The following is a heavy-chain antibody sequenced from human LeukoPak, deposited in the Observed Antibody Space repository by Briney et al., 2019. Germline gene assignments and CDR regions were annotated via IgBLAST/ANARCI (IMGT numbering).Heavy chain of an antibody. V-gene: IGHV3-74*01. J-gene: IGHJ5*02. CDR1: GFTFSSYW. CDR3: ARGGYSYGNQRHSRWFDP. D-gene: IGHD5-18*01. Sequence: GGSLRLSCAASGFTFSSYWMHWVRQAPGKGLVWVSRINSDGSSTSYADSVKGRFTISRDNAKNTLYLQMNSLRAEDTAVYYCARGGYSYGNQRHSRWFDPWGQGTLVTVSS. CDR2: INSDGSST.